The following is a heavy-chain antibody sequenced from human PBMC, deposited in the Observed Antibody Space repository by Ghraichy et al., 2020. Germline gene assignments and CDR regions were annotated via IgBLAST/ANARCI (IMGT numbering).Heavy chain of an antibody. J-gene: IGHJ3*02. V-gene: IGHV3-53*01. CDR1: GFTVSSNY. Sequence: GGSLRLSCAASGFTVSSNYMSWVRQAPGKGLEWVSVIYSGGSTYYADSVKGRFTISRDNSKNTLYLQMNSLRAEDTAVYYCAREEDTVTTRAFDIWGQGTMVTVSS. D-gene: IGHD4-17*01. CDR3: AREEDTVTTRAFDI. CDR2: IYSGGST.